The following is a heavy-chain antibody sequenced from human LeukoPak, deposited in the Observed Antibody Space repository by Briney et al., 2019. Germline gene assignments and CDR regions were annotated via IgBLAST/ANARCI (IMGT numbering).Heavy chain of an antibody. Sequence: GGSLRLSCTASGFTFGDYAMSWVRQAPGKGLEWVGFIRSKAYGATTEYAASVKGRLTISRDESKSIAYLQMNSLKTEDTAVYYCTREGYSSSWYFGYFDYWGQGTLVTVSS. J-gene: IGHJ4*02. CDR3: TREGYSSSWYFGYFDY. D-gene: IGHD6-13*01. CDR2: IRSKAYGATT. V-gene: IGHV3-49*04. CDR1: GFTFGDYA.